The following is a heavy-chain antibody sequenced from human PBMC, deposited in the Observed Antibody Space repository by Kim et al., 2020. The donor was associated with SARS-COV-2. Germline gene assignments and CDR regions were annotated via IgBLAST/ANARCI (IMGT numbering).Heavy chain of an antibody. J-gene: IGHJ4*02. D-gene: IGHD6-6*01. Sequence: ADSGKGRFTISKDTAKNSLYLQRNSLRAEDTALYYCAKGRYSSSSGVDYWGQGTLVTVSS. V-gene: IGHV3-9*01. CDR3: AKGRYSSSSGVDY.